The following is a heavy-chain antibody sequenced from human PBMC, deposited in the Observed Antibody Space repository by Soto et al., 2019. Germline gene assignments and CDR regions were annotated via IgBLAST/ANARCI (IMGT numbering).Heavy chain of an antibody. CDR1: GYSFPSCC. Sequence: ESLTTSCPGSGYSFPSCCIRLVRQMPGKGLEWMGRIHPSDSYTNYSPSFQGNVTISADKSISTAHLQWSSLKASDTAMYYCARDITVTRLGVYHGMDVWGQGTKVTVYS. V-gene: IGHV5-10-1*01. CDR3: ARDITVTRLGVYHGMDV. D-gene: IGHD1-7*01. CDR2: IHPSDSYT. J-gene: IGHJ6*02.